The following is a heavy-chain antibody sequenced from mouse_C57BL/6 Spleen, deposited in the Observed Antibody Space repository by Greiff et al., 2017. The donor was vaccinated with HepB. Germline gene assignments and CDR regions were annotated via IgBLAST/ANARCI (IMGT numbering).Heavy chain of an antibody. CDR2: IDPSDSYT. J-gene: IGHJ2*01. CDR1: GYTFTSYW. D-gene: IGHD1-1*01. Sequence: QVQLQQPGAELVKPGASVKLSCKASGYTFTSYWMQWVKQRPGQGLEWIGEIDPSDSYTNYNQKFKGKATLTVDTSSSTAYMQLSSLTSEDSAVYYCARRGKITTVVFDYWGQGTTLTVSS. V-gene: IGHV1-50*01. CDR3: ARRGKITTVVFDY.